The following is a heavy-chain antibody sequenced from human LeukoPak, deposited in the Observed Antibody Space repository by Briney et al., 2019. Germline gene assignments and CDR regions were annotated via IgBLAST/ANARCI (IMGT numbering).Heavy chain of an antibody. CDR1: GYTFTGYY. CDR3: ASSPNYDILTGYYI. D-gene: IGHD3-9*01. Sequence: ASVKVSCKASGYTFTGYYMHWVRQAPGQRLEWMGWINAGNGNTKYSQKFQGRVTITRDTSASTAYMELSSLRSEDTAAYYCASSPNYDILTGYYIWGQGTLVTVSS. V-gene: IGHV1-3*01. CDR2: INAGNGNT. J-gene: IGHJ4*02.